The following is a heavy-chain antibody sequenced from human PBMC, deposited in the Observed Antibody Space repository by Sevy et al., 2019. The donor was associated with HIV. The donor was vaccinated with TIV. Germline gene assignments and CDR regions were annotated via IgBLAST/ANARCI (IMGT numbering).Heavy chain of an antibody. CDR3: VRGGGRIHDFDY. V-gene: IGHV3-11*01. CDR1: GFTFSDFY. J-gene: IGHJ4*02. D-gene: IGHD3-16*01. CDR2: ISDSGHIK. Sequence: GGSLRLSCAASGFTFSDFYMSWIRQAPGKGLECVSYISDSGHIKHYEDSVKGRFLISRDNAHNTVHLQMNSLTAEDTADYYCVRGGGRIHDFDYWGRGTLVTVSS.